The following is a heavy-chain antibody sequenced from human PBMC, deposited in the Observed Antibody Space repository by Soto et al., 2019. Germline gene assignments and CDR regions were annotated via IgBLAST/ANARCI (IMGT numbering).Heavy chain of an antibody. CDR2: IYYSGST. J-gene: IGHJ4*02. V-gene: IGHV4-61*01. CDR3: ARQHIVVVTATQRINYYFDY. Sequence: QVQLQESGPGLVKPSGTLSLTCTVSGGSVSSGSYYWSRIRQPPGNGLEWIGYIYYSGSTNYNPSLKSRVTISVDTSKNQFSLKLSSVTAADTAVYYCARQHIVVVTATQRINYYFDYWGQGTLVTVSS. D-gene: IGHD2-21*02. CDR1: GGSVSSGSYY.